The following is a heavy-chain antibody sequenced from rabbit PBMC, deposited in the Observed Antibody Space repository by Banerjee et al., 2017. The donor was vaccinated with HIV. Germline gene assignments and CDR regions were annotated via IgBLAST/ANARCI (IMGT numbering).Heavy chain of an antibody. CDR3: ARDLAGIIGWNFNL. CDR1: GFDFNTYS. J-gene: IGHJ4*01. Sequence: QLVESGGGLVQPGGSLKLSCKASGFDFNTYSMSWVRQAPGKGLEWIGYIVPIFGVTYYANWVNGRFTISSHNAQNTLYLQLNSLTAADTATYFCARDLAGIIGWNFNLWGQGTLVTDS. V-gene: IGHV1S7*01. D-gene: IGHD4-1*01. CDR2: IVPIFGVT.